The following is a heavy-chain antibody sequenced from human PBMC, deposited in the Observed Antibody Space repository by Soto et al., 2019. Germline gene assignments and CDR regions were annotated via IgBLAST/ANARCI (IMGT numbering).Heavy chain of an antibody. J-gene: IGHJ4*02. CDR2: ISSVSGGT. Sequence: QVQLVQSGAEVKQPGASVRVSCKASGNTHTIYFIHWLRQAPGQGLEWMGWISSVSGGTNYAPRFRGRVSMTRDTSSATAFMDLSGLRSDDTAVYYCARGGSYYAHWGQGTLVTVSS. D-gene: IGHD3-16*01. CDR1: GNTHTIYF. V-gene: IGHV1-2*02. CDR3: ARGGSYYAH.